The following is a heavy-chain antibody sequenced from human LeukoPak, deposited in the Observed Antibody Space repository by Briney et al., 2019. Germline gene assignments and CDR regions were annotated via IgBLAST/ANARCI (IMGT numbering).Heavy chain of an antibody. D-gene: IGHD3-10*01. CDR2: IYYSGST. Sequence: PSETLSLTCTVSGGSISSSSYYWGWIRQPPGKGLEWIGSIYYSGSTYYNPSLKSRVTISVDTSKNQFSLKLSSVTAADTAVYYCARHILRFGELLWNAFDIWGQGTMVTVSS. V-gene: IGHV4-39*01. J-gene: IGHJ3*02. CDR3: ARHILRFGELLWNAFDI. CDR1: GGSISSSSYY.